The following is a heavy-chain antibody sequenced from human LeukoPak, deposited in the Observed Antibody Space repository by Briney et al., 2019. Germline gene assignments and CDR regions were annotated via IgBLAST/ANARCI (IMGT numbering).Heavy chain of an antibody. J-gene: IGHJ2*01. Sequence: KPSETLSLTCAVYGGSFSGYYWSWIRQPPGKGLEWIGEINHSGSTNYNPSLKSRVTISVDTSKNQFSLKLSSVTAADTAVYYCASNRRRYWYFDLWGRGTLVTVSS. D-gene: IGHD1-1*01. CDR3: ASNRRRYWYFDL. V-gene: IGHV4-34*01. CDR1: GGSFSGYY. CDR2: INHSGST.